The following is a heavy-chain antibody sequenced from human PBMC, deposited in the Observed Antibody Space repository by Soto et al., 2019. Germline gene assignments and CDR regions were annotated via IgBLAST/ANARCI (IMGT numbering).Heavy chain of an antibody. CDR2: MNPNSGNT. CDR3: ARGVHYGSGSYYDYFDY. V-gene: IGHV1-8*01. J-gene: IGHJ4*02. CDR1: GYTFTSYD. Sequence: ASVKVSCKASGYTFTSYDINWVRQATGQGLEWMGWMNPNSGNTGYAQKFQGRVTMTRNTSISTAYMELSSLRSEDTAVYYCARGVHYGSGSYYDYFDYRGQGTLVTVSS. D-gene: IGHD3-10*01.